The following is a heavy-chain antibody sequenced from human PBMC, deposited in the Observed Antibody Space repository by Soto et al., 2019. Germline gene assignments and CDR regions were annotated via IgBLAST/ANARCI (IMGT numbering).Heavy chain of an antibody. Sequence: QVQLVQSGAEVKKPGASVKVSCKASGYTFTSYGISWVRQAPGQGLEWMGWINAYNGNTKYAQKLQGRVTMTTDTATGSAYMELRSLGADDTAVYYCARDAAIGMNDYWGQGTLVTVSS. V-gene: IGHV1-18*01. CDR3: ARDAAIGMNDY. J-gene: IGHJ4*02. CDR2: INAYNGNT. D-gene: IGHD1-20*01. CDR1: GYTFTSYG.